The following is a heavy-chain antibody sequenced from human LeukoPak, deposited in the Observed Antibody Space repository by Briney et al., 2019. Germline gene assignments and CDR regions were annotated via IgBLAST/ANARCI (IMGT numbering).Heavy chain of an antibody. J-gene: IGHJ5*02. CDR3: ARGGRFCAAGSCYPNSFAP. Sequence: MASETLSLTCSVSGGSISSGDYDWSWIRQSPEKGLEWIVFIYDSGSVFYNPSRKSRLAMSVDSSVNPFSLTLTSVTAADTAVYYCARGGRFCAAGSCYPNSFAPWGQGTLVTVSS. CDR1: GGSISSGDYD. D-gene: IGHD2-15*01. CDR2: IYDSGSV. V-gene: IGHV4-30-4*01.